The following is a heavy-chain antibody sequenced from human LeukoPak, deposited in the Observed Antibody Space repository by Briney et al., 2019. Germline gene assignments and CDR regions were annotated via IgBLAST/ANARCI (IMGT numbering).Heavy chain of an antibody. CDR1: GFTFSSYA. D-gene: IGHD6-19*01. J-gene: IGHJ6*02. CDR2: ISYDGSNK. Sequence: GGSLRLSCAASGFTFSSYAMHWVRQAPGKGLEWVAVISYDGSNKYYADSVKGRFTISRDNSKNTLYLQMNSLRAEDTAVYYCARDRSGIAVAGYYYGMDVWGQGTTVTVSS. V-gene: IGHV3-30-3*01. CDR3: ARDRSGIAVAGYYYGMDV.